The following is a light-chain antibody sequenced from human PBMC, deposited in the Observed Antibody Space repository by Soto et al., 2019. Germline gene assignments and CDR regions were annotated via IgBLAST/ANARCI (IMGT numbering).Light chain of an antibody. CDR3: TSYAANNKVL. V-gene: IGLV2-8*01. J-gene: IGLJ2*01. CDR2: EVS. CDR1: SSDVGGYNY. Sequence: QSVLTQPPSASGSPGQSVTISCTGTSSDVGGYNYVSWYQHHPGKAPKLMIYEVSKRPSGVPDRFSGSKSGNTASLTVSGLQAADEADYYCTSYAANNKVLFGGGTKLTVL.